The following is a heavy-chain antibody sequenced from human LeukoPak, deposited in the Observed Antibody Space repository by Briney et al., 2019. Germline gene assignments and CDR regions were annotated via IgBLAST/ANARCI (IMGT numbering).Heavy chain of an antibody. D-gene: IGHD1-26*01. J-gene: IGHJ5*02. CDR1: GGSVSSGSYY. CDR2: IYYSGST. Sequence: PSETLSLTCTVSGGSVSSGSYYWSWIRQPPGKGLEWIGYIYYSGSTNYNPSLKSRVTISVDTSKNQFSLKLSSVTAADTAVYYCAQGWEPDGNWFDPWGQGTLVTVSS. CDR3: AQGWEPDGNWFDP. V-gene: IGHV4-61*01.